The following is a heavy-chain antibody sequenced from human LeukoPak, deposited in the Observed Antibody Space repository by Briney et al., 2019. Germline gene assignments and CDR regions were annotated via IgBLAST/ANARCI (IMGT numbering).Heavy chain of an antibody. V-gene: IGHV3-23*01. CDR2: ISGSGGNT. CDR3: AKGPRVVLLAAYY. D-gene: IGHD2-15*01. Sequence: PGGSLRLSCAASGFTFSSYAMSWVRQAPGKGLEWVSGISGSGGNTYYTDSVKGRFTISRDNSKNTLYLQMNSLRAEDTAVYYCAKGPRVVLLAAYYWGQGTLATVSS. CDR1: GFTFSSYA. J-gene: IGHJ4*02.